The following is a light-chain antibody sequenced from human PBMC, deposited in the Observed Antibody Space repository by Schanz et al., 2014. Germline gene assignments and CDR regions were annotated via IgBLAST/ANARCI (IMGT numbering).Light chain of an antibody. CDR1: SSDIGNYDY. V-gene: IGLV2-14*03. J-gene: IGLJ3*02. Sequence: QSALTQPASVSGSPGQSITISCTGTSSDIGNYDYVSWYRQHPGKAPKLIIYDVGDRPSGVSNRFSGSKSGNTASLTISGLQAEDEADYYCTSYISSSFFGVFGGGTKLTVL. CDR2: DVG. CDR3: TSYISSSFFGV.